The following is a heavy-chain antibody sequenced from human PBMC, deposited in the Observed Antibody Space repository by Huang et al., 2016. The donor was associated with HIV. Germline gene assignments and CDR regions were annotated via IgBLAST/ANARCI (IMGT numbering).Heavy chain of an antibody. CDR3: AREDVQWLIQGGEYFHH. D-gene: IGHD6-19*01. CDR2: IHHSAST. CDR1: GVSMSSHY. V-gene: IGHV4-59*11. Sequence: QVQLQESGPGLLKPSETLSLTCAVSGVSMSSHYWRWIRQPPGKGLEWIANIHHSASTNYSPTLKSRVTMSIDTSKKQLSLTLSSVTPADTAVYYCAREDVQWLIQGGEYFHHWGQGTLVTVFS. J-gene: IGHJ1*01.